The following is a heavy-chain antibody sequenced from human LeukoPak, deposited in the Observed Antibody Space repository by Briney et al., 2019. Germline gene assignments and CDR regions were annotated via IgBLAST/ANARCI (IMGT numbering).Heavy chain of an antibody. J-gene: IGHJ4*02. CDR1: GYTFTSYG. D-gene: IGHD1-26*01. CDR2: INPNSGGT. Sequence: ASVKVSCKASGYTFTSYGISWVRQAPGQGLEWMGWINPNSGGTNYAQKFQGRVTMTRDTSISTAYMELSRLRSDDTAVYYCARVRTRIDSGSYLAYWGQGTLVTVSS. V-gene: IGHV1-2*02. CDR3: ARVRTRIDSGSYLAY.